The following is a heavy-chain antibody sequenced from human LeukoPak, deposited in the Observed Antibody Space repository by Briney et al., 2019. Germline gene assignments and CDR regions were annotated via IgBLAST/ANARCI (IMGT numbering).Heavy chain of an antibody. J-gene: IGHJ5*02. CDR2: INIGGTNT. D-gene: IGHD5-24*01. V-gene: IGHV3-11*01. CDR1: GFTFNDYY. CDR3: AGFDA. Sequence: GGSLRLSCAASGFTFNDYYMSWIRQAPGKGLEWLSYINIGGTNTHYADSVKGRFTISRDNAKKSLYLEMNNLRAEDTAVTDGAGFDAWGQGVLVTVSS.